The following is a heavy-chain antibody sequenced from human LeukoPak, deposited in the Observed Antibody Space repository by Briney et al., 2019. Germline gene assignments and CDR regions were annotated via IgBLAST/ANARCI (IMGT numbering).Heavy chain of an antibody. CDR2: ISGSGGST. D-gene: IGHD3-16*01. CDR1: GFTFSSYA. J-gene: IGHJ4*02. Sequence: GGSLRLSCAASGFTFSSYAMSWVRQAPGKGLEWVSAISGSGGSTYYADSVKGRFTISRDNAKNSLYLQMNSLRAEDTAVYYCARGGNLFDYWGQGTLVTVSS. CDR3: ARGGNLFDY. V-gene: IGHV3-23*01.